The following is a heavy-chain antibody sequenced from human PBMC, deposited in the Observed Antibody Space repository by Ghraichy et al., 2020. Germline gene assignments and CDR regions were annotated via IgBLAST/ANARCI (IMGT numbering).Heavy chain of an antibody. J-gene: IGHJ4*02. CDR3: AKDRYYYDSSGYRVY. CDR2: ISGSGGST. D-gene: IGHD3-22*01. CDR1: GFTFSSYA. Sequence: GGSLRLSCAASGFTFSSYAMSWVRQAPGKGLEWVSAISGSGGSTYYADSVKGRFTISRDNSKNTLYLQMNSLRAEDTAVYYCAKDRYYYDSSGYRVYWGQGTLVTVSS. V-gene: IGHV3-23*01.